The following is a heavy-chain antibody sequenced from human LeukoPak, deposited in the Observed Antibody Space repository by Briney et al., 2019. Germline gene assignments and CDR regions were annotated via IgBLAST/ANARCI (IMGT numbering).Heavy chain of an antibody. D-gene: IGHD1-26*01. CDR2: INHSGST. CDR3: ARIGPLVGATRLFDY. CDR1: GGSFSGYY. J-gene: IGHJ4*02. Sequence: SSETLSLTCAVYGGSFSGYYWSWIRQPPGKGLEWIGEINHSGSTNYNPSLKSRVTISVDTSKNQFSLKLSSVTAADTAVYYCARIGPLVGATRLFDYWGQGTLVTVSS. V-gene: IGHV4-34*01.